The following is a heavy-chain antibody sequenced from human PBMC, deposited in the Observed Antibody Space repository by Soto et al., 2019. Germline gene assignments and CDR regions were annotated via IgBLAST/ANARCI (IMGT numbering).Heavy chain of an antibody. J-gene: IGHJ4*02. CDR2: IRSKTDGGTA. CDR3: TTEGRD. V-gene: IGHV3-15*01. CDR1: AFTFSNAW. Sequence: EVQLVESGGGLVKPGGSLTLSCAASAFTFSNAWMSWVRQAPGKGLEWVGRIRSKTDGGTADYTAPVKGRFIISRDDSRNTVSLQMNSRKSEDTGVYYCTTEGRDWGQGTLVTVSS.